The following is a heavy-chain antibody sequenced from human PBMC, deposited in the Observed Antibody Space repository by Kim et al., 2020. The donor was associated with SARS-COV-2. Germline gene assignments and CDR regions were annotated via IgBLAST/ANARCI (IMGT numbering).Heavy chain of an antibody. Sequence: SETLSLTCAVYGGSFSGYYWSWIRQPPGKGLEWIGEINHSGSTNYNPSLKSRVTISVDTSKNQFSLKLSSVTAADTAVYYCARGEKRLAGYYDSSGYSPWGQGTLVTVSS. CDR1: GGSFSGYY. V-gene: IGHV4-34*01. D-gene: IGHD3-22*01. CDR2: INHSGST. J-gene: IGHJ4*02. CDR3: ARGEKRLAGYYDSSGYSP.